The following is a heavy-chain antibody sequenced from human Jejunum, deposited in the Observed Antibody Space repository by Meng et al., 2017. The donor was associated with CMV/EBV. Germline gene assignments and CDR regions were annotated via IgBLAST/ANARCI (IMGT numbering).Heavy chain of an antibody. CDR2: IDIDGTQR. J-gene: IGHJ4*02. V-gene: IGHV3-30*02. CDR1: FIFNNYG. Sequence: FIFNNYGMHWLRQAPGKGLEWLSFIDIDGTQRHNADIVWGRFIVSKDKSKNTVFLEMNSLRVEDTAVYYCVGHQGGPRDGVRLVWGQGTQVTVSS. CDR3: VGHQGGPRDGVRLV. D-gene: IGHD3-10*01.